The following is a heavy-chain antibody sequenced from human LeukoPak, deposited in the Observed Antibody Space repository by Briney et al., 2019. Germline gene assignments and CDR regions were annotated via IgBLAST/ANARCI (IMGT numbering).Heavy chain of an antibody. CDR2: ISSSSSYI. D-gene: IGHD4-17*01. CDR3: ARVNGDYVAIDD. CDR1: GFTFSSYS. Sequence: PGGSLRLSCAASGFTFSSYSMNWVRQAPGKGLEWVSSISSSSSYIYYADSVKGRFTISRDNAKNSLYLQMNSLRAEDTAVYFCARVNGDYVAIDDWGQGTLVTVSS. J-gene: IGHJ4*02. V-gene: IGHV3-21*01.